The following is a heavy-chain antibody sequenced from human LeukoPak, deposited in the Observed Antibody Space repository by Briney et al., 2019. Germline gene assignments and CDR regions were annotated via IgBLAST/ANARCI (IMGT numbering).Heavy chain of an antibody. V-gene: IGHV4-59*01. CDR1: GGSISSYY. J-gene: IGHJ4*02. CDR2: IYYSGGT. D-gene: IGHD3-22*01. Sequence: SETLSLTCTVSGGSISSYYWSWIRQPPGKGLEWIGDIYYSGGTNYNPYLKSRVTISVDTSKNQFSLKLSSVTAADTAVYYCARDDDYYDSSGYYYVGYFDYWGQGTLVTVSS. CDR3: ARDDDYYDSSGYYYVGYFDY.